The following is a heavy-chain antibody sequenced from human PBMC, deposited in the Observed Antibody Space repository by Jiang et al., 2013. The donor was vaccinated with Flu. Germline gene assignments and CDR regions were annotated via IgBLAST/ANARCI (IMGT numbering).Heavy chain of an antibody. D-gene: IGHD4-17*01. CDR1: GLTVSSTY. CDR3: ARDPTPADGVAYDV. Sequence: VQLVESGGGLVHPGGSLRLSCAASGLTVSSTYMSWVRQAPGKGLEWVSAIYNGGSTYYADSVKGRFIISGDNSKSTLYLQMNRLRAEDTAVYYCARDPTPADGVAYDVWGQGTMVIVSS. CDR2: IYNGGST. J-gene: IGHJ3*01. V-gene: IGHV3-66*01.